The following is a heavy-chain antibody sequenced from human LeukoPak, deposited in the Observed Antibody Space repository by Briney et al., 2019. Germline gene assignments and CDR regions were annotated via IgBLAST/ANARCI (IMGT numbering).Heavy chain of an antibody. J-gene: IGHJ4*02. D-gene: IGHD5-12*01. CDR2: IYSGGST. CDR1: EFSVGSNY. CDR3: ARGPSGYHIT. Sequence: GGSLRLSCAASEFSVGSNYMTWVRQAPGKGLEWVSLIYSGGSTYYADLEKGRFTISRDNSKNTLYLQMNNLSAEDTAVYYRARGPSGYHITGGQGTLVTVSS. V-gene: IGHV3-66*01.